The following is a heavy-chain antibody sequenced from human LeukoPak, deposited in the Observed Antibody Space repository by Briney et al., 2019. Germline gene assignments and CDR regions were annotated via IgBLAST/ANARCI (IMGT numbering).Heavy chain of an antibody. Sequence: SETLSLTCAVYGGSFSGYYWSWIRQPPGKGLEWIGEINHSGSTNYNPSLKSRVTISVDTSKNQFSLKLSSVTAADTAVYYCARGPVRYCSGGSCYWRYYMDVWGKGTTVTVSS. CDR2: INHSGST. CDR1: GGSFSGYY. V-gene: IGHV4-34*01. CDR3: ARGPVRYCSGGSCYWRYYMDV. J-gene: IGHJ6*03. D-gene: IGHD2-15*01.